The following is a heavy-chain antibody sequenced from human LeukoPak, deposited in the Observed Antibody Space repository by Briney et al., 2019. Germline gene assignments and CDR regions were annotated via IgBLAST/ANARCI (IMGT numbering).Heavy chain of an antibody. V-gene: IGHV1-69*04. CDR3: ASEAFVDTAMVDY. J-gene: IGHJ4*02. CDR1: GGTFSSYA. Sequence: ASVTVSCKASGGTFSSYAISWVRQAPGQGLEWMGRIIPILGIANYAQKFQGRVTITADESTSTAYMELSSLRSEDTAVYYCASEAFVDTAMVDYWGQGTLVTVSS. D-gene: IGHD5-18*01. CDR2: IIPILGIA.